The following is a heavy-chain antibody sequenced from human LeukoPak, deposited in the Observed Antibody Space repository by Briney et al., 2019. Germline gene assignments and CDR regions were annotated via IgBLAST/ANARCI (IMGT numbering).Heavy chain of an antibody. Sequence: PGGSLRLSCTASGFTFGDYAMSWVRQAPGKGLEWVGFIRSKAYGGTTEYAASVKGRFTISRDDSKSIAYLQMNSLKTEDTAVYYCTRVPAHFWSGYSAYWGQGTLVTVSS. CDR1: GFTFGDYA. J-gene: IGHJ4*02. V-gene: IGHV3-49*04. CDR2: IRSKAYGGTT. CDR3: TRVPAHFWSGYSAY. D-gene: IGHD3-3*02.